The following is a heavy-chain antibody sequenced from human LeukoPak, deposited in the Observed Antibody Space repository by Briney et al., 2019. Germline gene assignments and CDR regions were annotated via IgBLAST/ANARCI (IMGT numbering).Heavy chain of an antibody. D-gene: IGHD6-13*01. CDR3: ARHLYSSSWYTYYYYMDV. V-gene: IGHV1-69*06. CDR1: GYTFSDYY. J-gene: IGHJ6*03. CDR2: IIPIFGTA. Sequence: SVKVSCKASGYTFSDYYIHWVRQAPGQGLEWMGGIIPIFGTANYAQKFQGRVTITADKSTSTAYMELSSLRSEDTAVYYCARHLYSSSWYTYYYYMDVWGKGTTVTVSS.